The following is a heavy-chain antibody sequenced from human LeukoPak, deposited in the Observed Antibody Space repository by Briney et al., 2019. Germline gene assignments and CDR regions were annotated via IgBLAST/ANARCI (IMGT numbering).Heavy chain of an antibody. J-gene: IGHJ4*02. CDR3: VRGGDDSALYFAY. CDR2: INPQSGAT. D-gene: IGHD3-22*01. V-gene: IGHV1-2*02. CDR1: GYTFSDVY. Sequence: ASVKVSCKASGYTFSDVYIHWVRQAPGQGLEWMAWINPQSGATNYAQKFKGRITPTRDMSITTAYMELTTLRSDDTAVYYCVRGGDDSALYFAYWGQGTLVTVSS.